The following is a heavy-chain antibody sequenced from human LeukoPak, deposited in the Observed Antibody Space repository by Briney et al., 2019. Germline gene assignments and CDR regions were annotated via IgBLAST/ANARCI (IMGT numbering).Heavy chain of an antibody. Sequence: GGSQRLSCAASGFTFSSSWMHWLRHAPGKGLVWVSRISSDGSSTSYADSVKGRFTISRDNAKSTLYLQMNSLRAEDTALYFCASHRYYGSGSYCHQWGQGTLVSVSS. J-gene: IGHJ4*02. V-gene: IGHV3-74*01. CDR1: GFTFSSSW. CDR2: ISSDGSST. CDR3: ASHRYYGSGSYCHQ. D-gene: IGHD3-10*01.